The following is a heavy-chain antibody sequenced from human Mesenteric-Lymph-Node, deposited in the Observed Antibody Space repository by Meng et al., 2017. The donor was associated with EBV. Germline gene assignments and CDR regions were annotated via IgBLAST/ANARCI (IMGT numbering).Heavy chain of an antibody. J-gene: IGHJ6*02. V-gene: IGHV4-59*01. CDR1: GGSNSSYN. CDR2: VYYSGSS. CDR3: GTTVLRLWEWFLCKSFYYYYGMDV. D-gene: IGHD3-3*01. Sequence: GPRRGKPSVPPPLTFTVSGGSNSSYNCSLIGQPPGKALECIGHVYYSGSSYHYPSLKSRVTIPEDMSKNQFSLKVKSVTAADTAVYYCGTTVLRLWEWFLCKSFYYYYGMDVWGQGTTVTVSS.